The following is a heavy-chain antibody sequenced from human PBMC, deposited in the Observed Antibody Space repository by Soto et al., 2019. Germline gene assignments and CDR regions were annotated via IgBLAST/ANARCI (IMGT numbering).Heavy chain of an antibody. V-gene: IGHV1-69*01. J-gene: IGHJ4*02. CDR1: GGTFSSYA. CDR3: TRDAGRWG. Sequence: QVQLLQSGAEVKKHGSSVKVSCKASGGTFSSYALSWVRQAPGQGLEWMGGIIPIFGTANYAQKFQGRFTITADESTRKAYMELSSLRSEDTAMYYSTRDAGRWGWGKRTLVTFSS. D-gene: IGHD1-26*01. CDR2: IIPIFGTA.